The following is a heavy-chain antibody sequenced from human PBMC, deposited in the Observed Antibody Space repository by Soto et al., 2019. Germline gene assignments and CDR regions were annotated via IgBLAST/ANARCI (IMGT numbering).Heavy chain of an antibody. V-gene: IGHV3-48*01. Sequence: GGSLRLYCAASGFTFSSHSMNWVRQTPGKGLEWVSYISSTSSTMYYADSVKGRFTISRDSAKNSLFLQMNSLRPEDTAVYYCTAGGVSSGPGYCGQGTLLTVSS. CDR2: ISSTSSTM. CDR3: TAGGVSSGPGY. CDR1: GFTFSSHS. D-gene: IGHD3-16*01. J-gene: IGHJ4*02.